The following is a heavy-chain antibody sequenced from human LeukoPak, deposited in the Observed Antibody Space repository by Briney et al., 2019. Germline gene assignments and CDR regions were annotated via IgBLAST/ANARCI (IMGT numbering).Heavy chain of an antibody. Sequence: GGSLRLSCAASGFTFDDYGMSWVRQAPGKGLEWVSGINWNGGSTGYADSVKGRFTISRDNAKNSLYLQMNSLRAGDTALYYCARLGVGATRDAFDIWGQGTMVTVSS. J-gene: IGHJ3*02. D-gene: IGHD1-26*01. CDR3: ARLGVGATRDAFDI. CDR1: GFTFDDYG. V-gene: IGHV3-20*04. CDR2: INWNGGST.